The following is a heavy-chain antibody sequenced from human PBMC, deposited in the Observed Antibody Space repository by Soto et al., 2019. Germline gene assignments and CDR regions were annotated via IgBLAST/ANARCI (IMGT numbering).Heavy chain of an antibody. Sequence: GASVKVSCKASGYTFTSYGISWVRQAPGQGLEWMGWISAYNGNTNYAQKLQGRVTMTTDTSTSTAYMELRSLRSDDTAVYYCARESDFWRGYLFGSYYYSGMDVWGQGTTVTVSS. CDR2: ISAYNGNT. CDR3: ARESDFWRGYLFGSYYYSGMDV. CDR1: GYTFTSYG. D-gene: IGHD3-3*01. J-gene: IGHJ6*02. V-gene: IGHV1-18*01.